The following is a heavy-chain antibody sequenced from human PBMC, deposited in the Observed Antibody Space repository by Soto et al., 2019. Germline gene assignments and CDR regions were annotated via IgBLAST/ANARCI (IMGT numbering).Heavy chain of an antibody. CDR3: ARVNYVYYYGMDV. V-gene: IGHV4-30-4*01. Sequence: SETLSLTCTVSGGSISSGDYYWSWIRQPPGKGLEWIGYIYYSGSTYYNPSLKSRVTISVDTSRNQFSLKLSSVTAADTAVYYCARVNYVYYYGMDVWGQGTTVTVSS. J-gene: IGHJ6*02. CDR1: GGSISSGDYY. CDR2: IYYSGST. D-gene: IGHD4-4*01.